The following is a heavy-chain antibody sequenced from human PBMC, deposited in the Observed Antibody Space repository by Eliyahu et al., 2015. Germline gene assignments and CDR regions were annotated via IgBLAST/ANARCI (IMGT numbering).Heavy chain of an antibody. Sequence: QVQLVQSGAEVKKPGASVKVSXKASGYTFXXHXMHWXRQAPGQGLEWMGIINPSGGSTSYAQKFQGRVTMTRDTSTSTVYMELSSLRSEDTAVYYCARVSSSWYQGAEYFQHWGQGTLVTVSS. J-gene: IGHJ1*01. CDR2: INPSGGST. CDR3: ARVSSSWYQGAEYFQH. D-gene: IGHD6-13*01. V-gene: IGHV1-46*01. CDR1: GYTFXXHX.